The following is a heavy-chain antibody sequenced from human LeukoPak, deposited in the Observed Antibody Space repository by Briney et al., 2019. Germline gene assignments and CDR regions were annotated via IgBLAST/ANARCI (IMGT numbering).Heavy chain of an antibody. V-gene: IGHV3-7*01. CDR3: ARAYRSYSAFDY. J-gene: IGHJ4*02. CDR2: IKPDGGEK. CDR1: GFTFNTYW. Sequence: GGSLRLSCTASGFTFNTYWMSWVRQAPGKGLEWVANIKPDGGEKYYVDSVKGRFTISRDNAKNSVYLQMNSLRAEDTAVYYCARAYRSYSAFDYWGQGTLVTVSS. D-gene: IGHD1-26*01.